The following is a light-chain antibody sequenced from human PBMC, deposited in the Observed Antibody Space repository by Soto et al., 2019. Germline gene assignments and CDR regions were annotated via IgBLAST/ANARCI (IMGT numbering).Light chain of an antibody. CDR2: DDS. V-gene: IGLV3-21*02. CDR3: QVWDSSSDPHAV. CDR1: NIGSKS. J-gene: IGLJ2*01. Sequence: SYELTQPPSVSVAPGQTARITCGGSNIGSKSVHWYQQKAGQAPVLVVYDDSDRPSGIPERFSGSNSGNTATLTISRVEAGHEADYYCQVWDSSSDPHAVFGVGTKLTVL.